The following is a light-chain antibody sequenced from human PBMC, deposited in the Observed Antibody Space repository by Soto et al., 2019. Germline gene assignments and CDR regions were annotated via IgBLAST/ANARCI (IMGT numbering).Light chain of an antibody. CDR1: QTVRNN. CDR3: QQYNNWPRT. J-gene: IGKJ1*01. V-gene: IGKV3-15*01. Sequence: EFVLTQSPGTLSLSPGERATLSCRASQTVRNNSLAWYQKKPGQAPRIPIYGASTRATGIPASFSGSGSGXEFTLTISSLQSEDFAVYYCQQYNNWPRTFGQGTKV. CDR2: GAS.